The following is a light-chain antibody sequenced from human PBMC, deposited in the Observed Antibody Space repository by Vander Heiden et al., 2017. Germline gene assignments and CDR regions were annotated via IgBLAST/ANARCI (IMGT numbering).Light chain of an antibody. J-gene: IGKJ4*01. CDR3: QQHDNRHHGT. V-gene: IGKV1-33*01. Sequence: DIQMTQSPSSLSASVGDRVTITCQASQDISNYLIWCQQKTGRTPKHLIYDAANLETGVPSRCSGSSGGTKYTFTISSRQPEDNAAYYCQQHDNRHHGTFGGGTKVEIK. CDR2: DAA. CDR1: QDISNY.